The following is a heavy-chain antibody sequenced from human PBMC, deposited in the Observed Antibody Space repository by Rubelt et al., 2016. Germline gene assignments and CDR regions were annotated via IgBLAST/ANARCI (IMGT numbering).Heavy chain of an antibody. V-gene: IGHV4-31*02. Sequence: SRVTISEDTSKNQFSLKLSSVTAADTAVYYCARDVGFYCSSTSCRDYYFDYWGQGTLVTVSS. CDR3: ARDVGFYCSSTSCRDYYFDY. J-gene: IGHJ4*02. D-gene: IGHD2-2*01.